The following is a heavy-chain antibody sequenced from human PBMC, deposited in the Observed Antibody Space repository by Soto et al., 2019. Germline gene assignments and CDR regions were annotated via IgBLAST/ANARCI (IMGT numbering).Heavy chain of an antibody. J-gene: IGHJ4*02. CDR2: VSTNGAT. Sequence: PSETLSLTCTVSDDFISSYYWNWIRQPAGKGLEWIGRVSTNGATNYNPSLESRVTMSVDTSKNQFSLRLSSVTAADTGKYYCARLVYDSRLNYLYFDHWGQGTLVTVSS. CDR1: DDFISSYY. CDR3: ARLVYDSRLNYLYFDH. V-gene: IGHV4-4*07. D-gene: IGHD3-22*01.